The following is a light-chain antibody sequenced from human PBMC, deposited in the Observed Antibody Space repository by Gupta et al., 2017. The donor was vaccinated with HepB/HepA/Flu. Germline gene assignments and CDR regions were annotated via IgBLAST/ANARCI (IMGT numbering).Light chain of an antibody. V-gene: IGKV1-39*01. CDR1: QSIRNY. CDR3: QQTDITPIT. CDR2: AAS. J-gene: IGKJ4*01. Sequence: DIQMTQSPSSLSASVGDRVTITCRASQSIRNYLNWYQQKPGKAPRVLIYAASSLQSGVPARFSGSGSGTDFTLTISRLQPEDFATYYCQQTDITPITFGGGTKVEIK.